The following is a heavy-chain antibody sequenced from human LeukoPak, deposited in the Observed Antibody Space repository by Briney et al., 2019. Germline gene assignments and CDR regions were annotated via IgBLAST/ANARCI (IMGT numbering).Heavy chain of an antibody. V-gene: IGHV3-23*01. CDR2: ISGSGDST. Sequence: GGSLRLSCAVSGFTFTSYAISWVRQAPGKGLEWVSTISGSGDSTYYADSVKGRFTLSKDKSKNTVYLQMDSLRVAETAVYYCARVQYGNLSGSYRTFFDFWGQGALVTVSP. D-gene: IGHD3-10*01. CDR1: GFTFTSYA. CDR3: ARVQYGNLSGSYRTFFDF. J-gene: IGHJ4*02.